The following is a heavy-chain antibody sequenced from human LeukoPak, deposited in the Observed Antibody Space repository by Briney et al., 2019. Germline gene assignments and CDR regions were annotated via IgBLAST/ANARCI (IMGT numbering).Heavy chain of an antibody. CDR2: INHSGST. CDR3: ARRPARITMVRGSRWYFDL. V-gene: IGHV4-34*01. CDR1: GGSFSGYY. D-gene: IGHD3-10*01. J-gene: IGHJ2*01. Sequence: SETLSLTCAVYGGSFSGYYWSWIRQPPGKGLEWIGEINHSGSTNYNPSLKSRVTISVDTSKNQFSLKPSSVTAADTAVYYCARRPARITMVRGSRWYFDLWGRGTLVTVSS.